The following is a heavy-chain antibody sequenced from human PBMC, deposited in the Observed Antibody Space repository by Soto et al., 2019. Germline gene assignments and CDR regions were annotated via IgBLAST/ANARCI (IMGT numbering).Heavy chain of an antibody. Sequence: PGESLKISCKGSGYSFTSYWIGWVRQMPGKGLEWMGIIYPGDSDTRYSPSFQGQVTISADKSISTAYLQWSSLKASDTAMYYCARHVDGYYSGGSCYPVGMDVWGQGTTVTVSS. CDR2: IYPGDSDT. V-gene: IGHV5-51*01. D-gene: IGHD2-15*01. J-gene: IGHJ6*02. CDR1: GYSFTSYW. CDR3: ARHVDGYYSGGSCYPVGMDV.